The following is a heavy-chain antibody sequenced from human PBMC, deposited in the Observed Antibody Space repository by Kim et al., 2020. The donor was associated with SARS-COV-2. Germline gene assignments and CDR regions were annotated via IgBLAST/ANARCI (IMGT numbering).Heavy chain of an antibody. Sequence: GGSLRLSCAASGFTFSSYAMHWVRQAPGKGLEWVAVISYDGSNKYYADSVKGRFTISRDNSKNTLYLQMNSLRAEDTAVYYCARDLARPPMIVVAYYYYGMDVWGQGTTVTVSS. D-gene: IGHD3-22*01. CDR3: ARDLARPPMIVVAYYYYGMDV. CDR1: GFTFSSYA. J-gene: IGHJ6*02. CDR2: ISYDGSNK. V-gene: IGHV3-30-3*01.